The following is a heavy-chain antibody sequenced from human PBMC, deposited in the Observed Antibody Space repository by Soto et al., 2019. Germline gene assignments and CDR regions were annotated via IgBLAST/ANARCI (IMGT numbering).Heavy chain of an antibody. CDR2: IYYSGST. CDR1: GGCISSYY. CDR3: ARRYSSAFDI. Sequence: SETLSLTCTVSGGCISSYYWSWIRQPPGKGLEWIGYIYYSGSTNYNPSLKSRVTISVDTSKNQFSLKLSSVTAADTAVYYCARRYSSAFDIWXQGTMVTVSS. J-gene: IGHJ3*02. D-gene: IGHD6-13*01. V-gene: IGHV4-59*08.